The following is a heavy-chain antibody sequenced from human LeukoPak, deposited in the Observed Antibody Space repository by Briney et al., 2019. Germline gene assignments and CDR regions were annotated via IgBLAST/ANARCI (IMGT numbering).Heavy chain of an antibody. CDR1: GGPVSSYY. Sequence: SETLSLTCTVFGGPVSSYYWSWIRQPPGKGLEWIGYVSYRGDTNYNPSLKSRVTISVDTSKNQFSLKLTSVTAADTAVYYCARPYSSNWYDAFHIWGQGTMVTVSS. V-gene: IGHV4-59*02. J-gene: IGHJ3*02. D-gene: IGHD6-13*01. CDR3: ARPYSSNWYDAFHI. CDR2: VSYRGDT.